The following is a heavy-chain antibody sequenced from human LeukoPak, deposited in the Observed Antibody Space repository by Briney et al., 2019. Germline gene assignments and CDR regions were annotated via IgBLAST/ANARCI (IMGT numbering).Heavy chain of an antibody. CDR1: GYSCTSYW. V-gene: IGHV5-51*01. CDR3: ASCLRCPFDY. D-gene: IGHD4-17*01. CDR2: IYPGDSDT. Sequence: GESLKISCKGSGYSCTSYWIGVGRQMLWKGMNGMGIIYPGDSDTRYSPSFQGQVTISADKSISTAYLQWSSLKASDTAMYYCASCLRCPFDYWGQGTPVTVSS. J-gene: IGHJ4*02.